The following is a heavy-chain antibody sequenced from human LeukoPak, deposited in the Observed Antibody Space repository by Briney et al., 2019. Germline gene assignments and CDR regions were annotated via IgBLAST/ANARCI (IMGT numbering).Heavy chain of an antibody. J-gene: IGHJ5*01. CDR3: ARDRGRNWFDS. V-gene: IGHV3-7*04. CDR1: GFTFSRYW. Sequence: SGGSLRLSCAAPGFTFSRYWMSWVRQAPGKGLEWVANIKEDGSEKYYVDSVKGRFTISRDNAKKSLYLQMNSLRAEDTAVYYCARDRGRNWFDSWGQGNLVTVSS. CDR2: IKEDGSEK. D-gene: IGHD6-25*01.